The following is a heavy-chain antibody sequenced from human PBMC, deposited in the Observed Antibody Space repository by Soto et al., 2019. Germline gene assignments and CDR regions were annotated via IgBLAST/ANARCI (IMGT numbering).Heavy chain of an antibody. D-gene: IGHD5-18*01. CDR2: IWYDGSNK. Sequence: GGSLRLSCAASGFTFSSYGMHWVRQAPGKGLEWVAVIWYDGSNKYYADSVKGRFTMSRDNSKNTLYLQMNSLRAEDTAVYYCARDLRGYSYGVAPDYWGQGTLVTVSS. CDR1: GFTFSSYG. J-gene: IGHJ4*02. V-gene: IGHV3-33*01. CDR3: ARDLRGYSYGVAPDY.